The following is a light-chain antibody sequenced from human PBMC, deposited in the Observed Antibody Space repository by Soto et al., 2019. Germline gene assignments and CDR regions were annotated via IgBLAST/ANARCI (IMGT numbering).Light chain of an antibody. CDR3: QQYYSTPWT. CDR2: WAS. V-gene: IGKV4-1*01. Sequence: DIVMTKSPDSLAVSLGERATTNCKSSQSVLYSSNNKNYLAWYQQKPGQPPKLLIYWASTRESGVPDRFSGSGSGTDFTLTISSLQAEDVAVYYCQQYYSTPWTFGQGTKVEIK. J-gene: IGKJ1*01. CDR1: QSVLYSSNNKNY.